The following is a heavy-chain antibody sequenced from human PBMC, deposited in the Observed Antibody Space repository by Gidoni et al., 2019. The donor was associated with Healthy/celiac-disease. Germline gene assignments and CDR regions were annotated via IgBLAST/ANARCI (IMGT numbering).Heavy chain of an antibody. J-gene: IGHJ4*02. D-gene: IGHD6-19*01. Sequence: QLTLKESGPTRVKPTQTLTLTCTFSGFSLSTSGVGVGCIRQPPGKALEWLALIYWDDDKRYSPSLKSRLTITKDTSKTQVVLTMTNMDPVDTATYYCARRAQWLVYFDYWGQGTLVTVSS. V-gene: IGHV2-5*02. CDR2: IYWDDDK. CDR3: ARRAQWLVYFDY. CDR1: GFSLSTSGVG.